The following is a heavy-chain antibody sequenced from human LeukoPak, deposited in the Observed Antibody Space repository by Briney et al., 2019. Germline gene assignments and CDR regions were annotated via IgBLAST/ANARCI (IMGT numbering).Heavy chain of an antibody. CDR3: ARVANSNYYFDC. CDR2: ISGSSGTI. D-gene: IGHD1-7*01. CDR1: GFPFSSIN. V-gene: IGHV3-48*02. Sequence: GGPLRLPCTPSGFPFSSINMNWARQPPGRGRGWLSYISGSSGTIYYADSVKGRFTISRDNAKNSLDLQMNSLRDEDTALYYCARVANSNYYFDCWGQGTLVTVSS. J-gene: IGHJ4*02.